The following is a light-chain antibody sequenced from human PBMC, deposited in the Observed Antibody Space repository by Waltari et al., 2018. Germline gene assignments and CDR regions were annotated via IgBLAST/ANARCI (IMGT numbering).Light chain of an antibody. CDR3: QSYDSSLSGYVI. Sequence: QSVLTQPPSVSGAPGQRVTISCTWSSSNIGASYDVHWYQQPPGTAPKLLIYVNNKRPSGVPDRFSGSTSGTSASLAITGLQAEDEADYYCQSYDSSLSGYVIFGGGTKLTVL. CDR1: SSNIGASYD. V-gene: IGLV1-40*01. CDR2: VNN. J-gene: IGLJ2*01.